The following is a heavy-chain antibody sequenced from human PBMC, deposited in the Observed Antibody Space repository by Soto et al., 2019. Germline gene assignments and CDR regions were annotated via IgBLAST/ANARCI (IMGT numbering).Heavy chain of an antibody. D-gene: IGHD6-13*01. CDR1: GFIFNSYD. V-gene: IGHV3-48*02. CDR3: VRDQVAAAG. J-gene: IGHJ4*02. CDR2: ISSSSSTI. Sequence: GGSLRLSCAASGFIFNSYDMHWVRQAPGKGLEWVSYISSSSSTIYYADSVKGLFTISRDNAKNSLYLQMNSLRDEDTAVYYCVRDQVAAAGWGQGTLVTVSS.